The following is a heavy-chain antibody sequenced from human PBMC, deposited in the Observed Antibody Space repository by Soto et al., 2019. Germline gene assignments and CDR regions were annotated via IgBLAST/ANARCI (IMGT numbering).Heavy chain of an antibody. Sequence: QVQLVQSGAEVKKPGASVKVSCKASGYTFTSYDINWVRQATGQGLEWMGWMNPNRGNTGYAQKFQGRVTMTRNTSISTAYMELSSLRSEDTAVYYCARGYYYGSGSPYYYYYYMDVWGKGTTVTVSS. CDR3: ARGYYYGSGSPYYYYYYMDV. J-gene: IGHJ6*03. V-gene: IGHV1-8*01. CDR2: MNPNRGNT. CDR1: GYTFTSYD. D-gene: IGHD3-10*01.